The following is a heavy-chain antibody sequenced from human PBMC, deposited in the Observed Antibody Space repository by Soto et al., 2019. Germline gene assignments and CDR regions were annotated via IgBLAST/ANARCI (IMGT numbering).Heavy chain of an antibody. Sequence: EVQLLESGGGLVQPGGSLRLSCAVSGFTFSSHAMSWVRQAPGKGLEWVSAISGSGGSTYYADSVKGRFTISRDNSKNTLYLQMNSLRAEDTAVYYCAKDCLYCSSTRCNFDLWGQGTLVTVSS. CDR3: AKDCLYCSSTRCNFDL. V-gene: IGHV3-23*01. J-gene: IGHJ4*02. D-gene: IGHD2-2*01. CDR1: GFTFSSHA. CDR2: ISGSGGST.